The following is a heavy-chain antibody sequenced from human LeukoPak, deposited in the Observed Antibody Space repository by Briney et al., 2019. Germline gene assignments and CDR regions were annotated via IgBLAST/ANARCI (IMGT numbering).Heavy chain of an antibody. CDR2: ISWNSGSI. Sequence: GGSLRLSCAASGFTFDDYAMHWVRQAPGKGLEWVSGISWNSGSIGYADSVKGRFTISRDNSKNTLHLQMNSLRAEDTAVYYCARAMESEYYFDYWGQGTLVTVSS. J-gene: IGHJ4*02. D-gene: IGHD1-1*01. V-gene: IGHV3-9*01. CDR3: ARAMESEYYFDY. CDR1: GFTFDDYA.